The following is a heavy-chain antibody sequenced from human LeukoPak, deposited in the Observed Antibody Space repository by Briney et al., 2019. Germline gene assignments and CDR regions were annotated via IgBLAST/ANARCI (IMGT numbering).Heavy chain of an antibody. CDR3: ATSWKRITMVRGVIAFFPFGY. D-gene: IGHD3-10*01. J-gene: IGHJ4*02. Sequence: ASVKVSCKASGYTFTGYYMHWVRQAPGQGLEWMGWINPNSGGTNYERKFQGRVTMTRDTSISTAYMELSRLRPDDTAVYYCATSWKRITMVRGVIAFFPFGYWGQGTLVTVSS. CDR1: GYTFTGYY. CDR2: INPNSGGT. V-gene: IGHV1-2*02.